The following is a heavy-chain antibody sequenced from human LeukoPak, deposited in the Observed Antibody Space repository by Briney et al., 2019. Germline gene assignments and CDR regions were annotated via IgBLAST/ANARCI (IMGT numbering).Heavy chain of an antibody. Sequence: SETLSLTCTVSGGXIYYWSWIRQPAGKGLEWVGRIYTSGSTDYGPSLKSRVTMSLDTSNRQFSLNLYSVTAADTAVYFCARESKTYDGSGYYHDSWGQGTLVTVSS. CDR3: ARESKTYDGSGYYHDS. J-gene: IGHJ4*02. D-gene: IGHD3-22*01. V-gene: IGHV4-4*07. CDR1: GGXIYY. CDR2: IYTSGST.